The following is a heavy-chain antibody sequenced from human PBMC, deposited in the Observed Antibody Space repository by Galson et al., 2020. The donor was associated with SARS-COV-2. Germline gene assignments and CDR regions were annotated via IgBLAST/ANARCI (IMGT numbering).Heavy chain of an antibody. D-gene: IGHD5-18*01. CDR3: ARSTAMVTSLDY. CDR2: LDWDDDQ. CDR1: GFSLSTSGMC. V-gene: IGHV2-70*11. J-gene: IGHJ4*02. Sequence: ESGPTLVKPTQTLTLTCTFSGFSLSTSGMCVSWIRQPQGKALEWLARLDWDDDQYYSTSLKTRLTISKDTSKNQVVLTMTNMDPVDTATYYCARSTAMVTSLDYWGQGTLVTVSS.